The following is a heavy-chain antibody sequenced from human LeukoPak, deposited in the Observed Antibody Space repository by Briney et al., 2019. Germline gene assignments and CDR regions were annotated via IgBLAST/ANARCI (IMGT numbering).Heavy chain of an antibody. V-gene: IGHV4-38-2*02. CDR3: ARDWFAAAGYTFRFDY. CDR2: IYHSGST. D-gene: IGHD3-10*01. CDR1: GYSISSGYY. Sequence: SETLSLTCTVSGYSISSGYYWGWIRQPPGKGLEWIGSIYHSGSTYYNPSLKSRVTISVDTSKNQFSLKLSSVTAADTAVYYCARDWFAAAGYTFRFDYWGQGTLVTVSS. J-gene: IGHJ4*02.